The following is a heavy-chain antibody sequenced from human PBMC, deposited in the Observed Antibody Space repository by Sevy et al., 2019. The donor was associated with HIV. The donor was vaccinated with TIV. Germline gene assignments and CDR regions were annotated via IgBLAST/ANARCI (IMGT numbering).Heavy chain of an antibody. V-gene: IGHV1-69*13. J-gene: IGHJ6*02. D-gene: IGHD6-13*01. CDR1: GGTFSSYA. CDR2: IIPIFGTA. CDR3: ARANTESSSSWYAGYYYYGMDV. Sequence: ASLKVSCKASGGTFSSYAISWVRQAPGQGLEWMGGIIPIFGTANYAQKFQGRVTITADESTSTAYMELSSLRSEDTAVYYCARANTESSSSWYAGYYYYGMDVWGQGTTVTVSS.